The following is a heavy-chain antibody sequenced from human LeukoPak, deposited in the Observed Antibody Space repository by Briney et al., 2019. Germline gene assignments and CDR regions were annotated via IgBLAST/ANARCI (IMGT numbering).Heavy chain of an antibody. V-gene: IGHV1-18*01. Sequence: ASVKVSCKASGGTFSSYAISWVRPAPGQGLEWMGWISAYNGNTNYAQKLQGRVTMTTDTSTSTAYMELRSLRSDDTAVYYCARDRTRYSSSWHLFDYWGQGTLVTVSS. J-gene: IGHJ4*02. CDR3: ARDRTRYSSSWHLFDY. CDR2: ISAYNGNT. D-gene: IGHD6-13*01. CDR1: GGTFSSYA.